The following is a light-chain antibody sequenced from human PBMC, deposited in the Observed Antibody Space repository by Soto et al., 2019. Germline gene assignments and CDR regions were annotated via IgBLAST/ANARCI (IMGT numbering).Light chain of an antibody. J-gene: IGKJ1*01. CDR2: GAA. CDR1: QSVFSS. Sequence: IGVSQSPATLSVSPGERATLSCRASQSVFSSLAWYQQKPGQAPRLLIYGAATRATGIPARFSGSGSGTEFTLTISSLQPEDFATYYCQQSYRTLWTFGQGTKVDIK. V-gene: IGKV3-15*01. CDR3: QQSYRTLWT.